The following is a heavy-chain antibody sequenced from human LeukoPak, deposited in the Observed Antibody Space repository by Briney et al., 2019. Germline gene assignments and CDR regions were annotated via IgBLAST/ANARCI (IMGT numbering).Heavy chain of an antibody. V-gene: IGHV1-58*02. D-gene: IGHD1-7*01. J-gene: IGHJ4*02. Sequence: SVKVSCKASGFTFTSSAMQWVRQARGQRLEWIGWIVVGSGNTNYAQKFQERVTITRDMSTSTAYMELSSLRSEDTAVYYRAAFPLTGTTYFDYWGQGTLVTVSS. CDR3: AAFPLTGTTYFDY. CDR1: GFTFTSSA. CDR2: IVVGSGNT.